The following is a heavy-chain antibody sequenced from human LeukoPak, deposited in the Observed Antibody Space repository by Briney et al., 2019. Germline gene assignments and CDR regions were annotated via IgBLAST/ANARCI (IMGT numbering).Heavy chain of an antibody. CDR1: GGSISSGGYS. V-gene: IGHV4-30-2*01. J-gene: IGHJ4*02. CDR3: GREGLVHTFDY. Sequence: SETLSLTCAVSGGSISSGGYSWSWIRQPPGKGLEWIGYIYHSGTTYYNPSLKSRVTISVDTSKNQFSLELTSVTAADTAVFYCGREGLVHTFDYWGQGVLVTVSS. D-gene: IGHD3-16*01. CDR2: IYHSGTT.